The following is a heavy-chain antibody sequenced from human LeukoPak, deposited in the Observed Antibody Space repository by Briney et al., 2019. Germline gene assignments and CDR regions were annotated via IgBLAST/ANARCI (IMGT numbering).Heavy chain of an antibody. CDR1: GGSVSSTEFY. V-gene: IGHV4-39*01. D-gene: IGHD3-9*01. J-gene: IGHJ4*02. Sequence: ASETLSLTCTVPGGSVSSTEFYWGWIRQPPGKGLQWIGNIYYTGSTYYNPSLNSPVTMSVDTSQNQFSLKMTSVTAADTAVYYCARLSKGRYFDYIFDYWGQGTLVTVSS. CDR2: IYYTGST. CDR3: ARLSKGRYFDYIFDY.